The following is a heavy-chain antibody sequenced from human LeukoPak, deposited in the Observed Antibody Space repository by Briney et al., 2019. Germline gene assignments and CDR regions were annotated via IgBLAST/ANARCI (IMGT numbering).Heavy chain of an antibody. CDR1: GFTFSSFS. V-gene: IGHV3-23*01. J-gene: IGHJ4*02. CDR2: IIVSGTT. CDR3: AKGSVGNADFAY. D-gene: IGHD6-25*01. Sequence: GGSLRLSCAASGFTFSSFSMTWVRQAPGKGLEWVSSIIVSGTTYYADSVKGRFTISRDSFRGTLFLQMDSLRVEDTAVYFCAKGSVGNADFAYWGQGALVTVSS.